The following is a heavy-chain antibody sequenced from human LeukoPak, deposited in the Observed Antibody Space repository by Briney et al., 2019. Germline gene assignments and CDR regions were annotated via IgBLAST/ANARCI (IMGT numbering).Heavy chain of an antibody. Sequence: PSETLSLTCTVSGVSISNYYWGWIRQPAGKGLEWIGRIYSSGSTNYNPSLKSRVTMSVDTSKNQFSLKLTSVTAADTAVYYCARGVSSGYYSVYYFDYWGQGTLVTVSS. D-gene: IGHD3-22*01. J-gene: IGHJ4*02. CDR1: GVSISNYY. CDR2: IYSSGST. CDR3: ARGVSSGYYSVYYFDY. V-gene: IGHV4-4*07.